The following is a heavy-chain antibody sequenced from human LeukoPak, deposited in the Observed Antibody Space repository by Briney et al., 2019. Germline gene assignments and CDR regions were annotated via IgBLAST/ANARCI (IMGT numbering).Heavy chain of an antibody. V-gene: IGHV5-51*01. CDR1: GYSITNYW. CDR2: TYPGDSDT. Sequence: GESLKISCKGSGYSITNYWIAWVRQVPGKGLEWMGITYPGDSDTRYSPSFQGQVTISADKSISTAYLQWSSLEASDTAMYYCARHQGSNYGLDVWGQGTTVTVSS. D-gene: IGHD6-13*01. J-gene: IGHJ6*02. CDR3: ARHQGSNYGLDV.